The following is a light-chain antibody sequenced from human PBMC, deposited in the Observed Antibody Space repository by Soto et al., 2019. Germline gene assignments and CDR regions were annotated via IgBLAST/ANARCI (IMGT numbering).Light chain of an antibody. Sequence: DIQMPQSPSTLSASVGDRVTITCRASQSISSWLAWYQQKPGKAPKLLIYKASSLASGVPSRFSGSGSGTEFALTISSLQPDDVATYYFQQYNSYWTFGQGTKVEIK. CDR3: QQYNSYWT. CDR2: KAS. V-gene: IGKV1-5*03. J-gene: IGKJ1*01. CDR1: QSISSW.